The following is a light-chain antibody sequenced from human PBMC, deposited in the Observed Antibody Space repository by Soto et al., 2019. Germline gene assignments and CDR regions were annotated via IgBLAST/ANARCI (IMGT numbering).Light chain of an antibody. V-gene: IGLV2-14*01. Sequence: QSALTQPASVSGSPGQSITISCTGTSSDVGGYNYVSWYQQHPGKAPKLMIYEVSNRPSGVSNRFSGSKSGNTASLTISRLQAEDEADYYCSSYTSSSTLYVFGTGTQLTVL. CDR1: SSDVGGYNY. CDR3: SSYTSSSTLYV. J-gene: IGLJ1*01. CDR2: EVS.